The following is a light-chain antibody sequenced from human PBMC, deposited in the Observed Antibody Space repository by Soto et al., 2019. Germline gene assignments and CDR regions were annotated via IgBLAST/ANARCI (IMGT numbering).Light chain of an antibody. CDR1: LSDVGGYNL. V-gene: IGLV2-23*01. CDR3: CAYAGSPLV. CDR2: EGD. J-gene: IGLJ1*01. Sequence: QSALTQPASVSGSPGQSITISCTGSLSDVGGYNLVSWYQQHPGKVPKLMIYEGDKRPAGVSNRFSGSKSGNTASLTISGLQAEDAANYYCCAYAGSPLVFGSGTKLTVL.